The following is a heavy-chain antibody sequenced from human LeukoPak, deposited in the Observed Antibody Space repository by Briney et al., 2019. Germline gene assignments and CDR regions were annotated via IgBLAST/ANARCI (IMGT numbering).Heavy chain of an antibody. CDR3: ARVVPRQWLVPGRNWFDP. CDR2: INHSGST. J-gene: IGHJ5*02. CDR1: GGSFSGYY. D-gene: IGHD6-19*01. V-gene: IGHV4-34*01. Sequence: SETLSLTCAVYGGSFSGYYWSWIRQPPGKGLEWIGEINHSGSTNYNPSLKSRVTISVDTSKNQFSLKLSSVTAADTAVYYCARVVPRQWLVPGRNWFDPWGQGTLVTVSS.